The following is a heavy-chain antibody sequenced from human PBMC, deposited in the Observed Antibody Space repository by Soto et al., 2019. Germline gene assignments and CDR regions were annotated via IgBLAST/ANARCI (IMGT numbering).Heavy chain of an antibody. CDR3: ARGGTPIDS. CDR2: ISAYNGNT. D-gene: IGHD3-16*01. CDR1: GYTFTNFG. V-gene: IGHV1-18*01. J-gene: IGHJ4*02. Sequence: QVQLVQSGAEVKKPGASVKVSCKASGYTFTNFGISWVRQAPGQGLEWMGWISAYNGNTNYAQKFQGRVNMNTDTSTSTAYMEVRSLRFDDTAVYYCARGGTPIDSWGQGTLVTVSS.